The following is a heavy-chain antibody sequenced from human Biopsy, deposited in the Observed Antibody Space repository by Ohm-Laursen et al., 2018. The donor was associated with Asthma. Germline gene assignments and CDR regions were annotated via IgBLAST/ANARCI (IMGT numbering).Heavy chain of an antibody. CDR2: ISGSGRSA. CDR3: AKYSVFYDRGSNDY. V-gene: IGHV3-23*01. Sequence: SLRLSCAASGFNFTTYAIAWIRQAPGRGLEWISAISGSGRSAYYADSVKGQFTISRDNAKNTVYLQMNSLRAEDSAIYYCAKYSVFYDRGSNDYWGQGIVVTVSS. CDR1: GFNFTTYA. J-gene: IGHJ4*02. D-gene: IGHD5/OR15-5a*01.